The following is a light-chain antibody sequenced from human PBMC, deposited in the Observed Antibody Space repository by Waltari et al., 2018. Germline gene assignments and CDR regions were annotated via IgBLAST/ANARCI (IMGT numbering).Light chain of an antibody. J-gene: IGKJ4*01. V-gene: IGKV2-28*01. CDR2: LGS. CDR1: QSLLHSNGNTY. CDR3: MQALQTPLT. Sequence: DIVMTQSPLSLPVTPGEPASISCRSSQSLLHSNGNTYLDWYLQKTGQSPQLLIYLGSNRASGVPDRFSGSESGTDFTLKISRVEAEDVGVYYCMQALQTPLTFGGGTKVEIK.